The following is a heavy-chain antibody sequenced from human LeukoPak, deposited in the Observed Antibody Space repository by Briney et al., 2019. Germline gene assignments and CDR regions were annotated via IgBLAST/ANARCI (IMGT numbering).Heavy chain of an antibody. CDR2: ISSGSSDI. D-gene: IGHD4-17*01. J-gene: IGHJ4*02. CDR1: GFTFSTYT. CDR3: ARDYYGDYSFDY. Sequence: GGSLRLSCAASGFTFSTYTINWVRQAPGEGLEWVSSISSGSSDIYYADSVKGRFTISRDDAKNSLYLHMNSLTADDTAVYYCARDYYGDYSFDYWGQGTLVTVSS. V-gene: IGHV3-21*01.